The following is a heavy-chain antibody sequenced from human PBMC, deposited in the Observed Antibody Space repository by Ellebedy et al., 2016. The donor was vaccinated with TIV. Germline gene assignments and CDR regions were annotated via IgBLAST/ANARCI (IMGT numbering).Heavy chain of an antibody. Sequence: LRLSXAVSGDSINSGSHAWTWILQSPGKGLEWIGYIFHSGNTNYNPSLKSRVTMSIDRSKRQFSLTLTSVTAADTAVYYCARCNWDNGSAFDIWGQGTTVIVSS. J-gene: IGHJ3*02. CDR2: IFHSGNT. CDR1: GDSINSGSHA. V-gene: IGHV4-30-2*06. D-gene: IGHD7-27*01. CDR3: ARCNWDNGSAFDI.